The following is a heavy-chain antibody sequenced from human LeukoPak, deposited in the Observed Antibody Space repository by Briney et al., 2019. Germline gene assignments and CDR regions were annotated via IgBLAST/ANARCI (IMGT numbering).Heavy chain of an antibody. CDR3: AREVKEDRRAGATDNWFDR. CDR1: GGSISSYY. J-gene: IGHJ5*02. D-gene: IGHD1-14*01. Sequence: PSETLSLTCTVSGGSISSYYWSWIRQPPGKGLEWIGNIYYSGSTSYNPSLKSRVIISIDTSMNHFSLKVSSVTAADTAVYYCAREVKEDRRAGATDNWFDRWGQGTLVTVSS. CDR2: IYYSGST. V-gene: IGHV4-59*01.